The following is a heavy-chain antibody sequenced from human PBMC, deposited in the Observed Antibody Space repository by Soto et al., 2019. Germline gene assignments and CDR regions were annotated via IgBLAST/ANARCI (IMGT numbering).Heavy chain of an antibody. V-gene: IGHV4-39*01. Sequence: QLQLQESGPGLVKPSETLSLTCTVSGGSISSSSYYWGWIRQPPGKGLEWIGSIYYSGSTYYNPSLKSRVTISVDTSKNQFSLKLSSVTAADTAVYYCARSNLQRITMVRGLYYFDYWGQGTLVTVSS. J-gene: IGHJ4*02. CDR3: ARSNLQRITMVRGLYYFDY. D-gene: IGHD3-10*01. CDR1: GGSISSSSYY. CDR2: IYYSGST.